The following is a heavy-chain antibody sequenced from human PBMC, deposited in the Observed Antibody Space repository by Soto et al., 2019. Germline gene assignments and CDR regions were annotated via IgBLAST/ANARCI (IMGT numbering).Heavy chain of an antibody. CDR2: IYYSGST. Sequence: QVQLQESGPGLVKPSQTLSLTCTVSGGSISSGGYYWSWIRQHPGKGLEWIGYIYYSGSTYYNPSLKSRVTISVDTSKNQCSLKLSSVTAADTAVYYCARDRGGEYCSGGSCYSGDDAFDIWGQGTMVTVSS. V-gene: IGHV4-31*03. J-gene: IGHJ3*02. CDR3: ARDRGGEYCSGGSCYSGDDAFDI. D-gene: IGHD2-15*01. CDR1: GGSISSGGYY.